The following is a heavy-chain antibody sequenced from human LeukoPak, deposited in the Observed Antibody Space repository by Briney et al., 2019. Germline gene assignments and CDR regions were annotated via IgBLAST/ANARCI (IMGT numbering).Heavy chain of an antibody. CDR2: ISWISGSI. CDR1: GFTFDDYA. V-gene: IGHV3-9*01. CDR3: AAYCSSTSCRNYFDY. J-gene: IGHJ4*02. Sequence: GGSLRLSCAASGFTFDDYAMHWVRQAPGKGLEWVSGISWISGSIGYADSVKGRFTISRDNAKNSLYLQMNSLRAEDTALYYCAAYCSSTSCRNYFDYWGQGTLVTVSS. D-gene: IGHD2-2*01.